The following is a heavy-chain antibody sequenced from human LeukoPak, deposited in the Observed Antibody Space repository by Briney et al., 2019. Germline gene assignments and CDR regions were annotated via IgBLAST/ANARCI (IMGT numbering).Heavy chain of an antibody. Sequence: SVKVSCKASGGTFSYYPISWVRQAPGQGLEWLGSIIPLYGTTKSAQKFLGRGTTTADKSTNTLYMELDSLTSDDTAVYYCVREEGTSGAFDIWGQGTLVTVSS. D-gene: IGHD3-10*01. CDR2: IIPLYGTT. CDR3: VREEGTSGAFDI. V-gene: IGHV1-69*06. CDR1: GGTFSYYP. J-gene: IGHJ3*02.